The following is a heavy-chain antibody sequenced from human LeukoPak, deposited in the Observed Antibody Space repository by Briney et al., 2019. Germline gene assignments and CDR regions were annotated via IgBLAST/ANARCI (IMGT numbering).Heavy chain of an antibody. D-gene: IGHD6-13*01. V-gene: IGHV4-59*08. CDR2: IYHSGIT. CDR1: GGSISSYY. Sequence: SETLSLTCTVSGGSISSYYWSWIRQPPGKGLEWIGSIYHSGITYNNPSLKSRVTISVDTSKNQFSLKLNSVTAADTAVYYCARGYSSSWYDFEYWGQGTLVTVSS. CDR3: ARGYSSSWYDFEY. J-gene: IGHJ4*02.